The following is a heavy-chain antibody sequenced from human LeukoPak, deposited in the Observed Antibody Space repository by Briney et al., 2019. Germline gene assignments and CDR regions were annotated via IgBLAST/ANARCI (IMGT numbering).Heavy chain of an antibody. D-gene: IGHD3-9*01. CDR1: GFTFSNYA. CDR2: ISYDGSKK. J-gene: IGHJ4*02. CDR3: ARANARGFTSGYGSNFDF. Sequence: PGGSLRLSCAASGFTFSNYAMHWVRQAPGKGLEWAAVISYDGSKKDYADSVKGRFTVSRDNSKNTLYLQMNRLRDEDTAVYYCARANARGFTSGYGSNFDFWGQGTLVYVSS. V-gene: IGHV3-30*04.